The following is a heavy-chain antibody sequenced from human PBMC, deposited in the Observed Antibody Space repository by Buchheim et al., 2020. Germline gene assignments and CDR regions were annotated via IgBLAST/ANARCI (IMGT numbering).Heavy chain of an antibody. J-gene: IGHJ6*02. Sequence: EVQLVESGGDLVQPGGSLRLSSAASGFTFSSYEMNWVRQAPGKGLEWVSYISSSGSTIYYADSVKGRFTISRDNAKNSLYLQMNSLRAEDTAVYYCARFQVRSSSWIYYYYGMDVWGQGTT. V-gene: IGHV3-48*03. D-gene: IGHD6-13*01. CDR3: ARFQVRSSSWIYYYYGMDV. CDR1: GFTFSSYE. CDR2: ISSSGSTI.